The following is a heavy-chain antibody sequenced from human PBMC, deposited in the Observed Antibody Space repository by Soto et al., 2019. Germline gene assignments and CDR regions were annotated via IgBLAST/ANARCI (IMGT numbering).Heavy chain of an antibody. J-gene: IGHJ6*03. CDR2: IYYSGST. CDR1: GGSISSYY. D-gene: IGHD1-26*01. V-gene: IGHV4-59*08. CDR3: HSSDYYYYMDV. Sequence: SETLSLTCTVSGGSISSYYWSWIRQPPGKGLEWIGYIYYSGSTNYNPSLKSRVTISVDTSKNQFSLKLSSVTAADTAVYYCHSSDYYYYMDVWGKGTTVTVSS.